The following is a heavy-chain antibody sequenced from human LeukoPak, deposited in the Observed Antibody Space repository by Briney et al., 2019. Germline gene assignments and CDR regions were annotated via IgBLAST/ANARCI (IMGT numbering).Heavy chain of an antibody. CDR2: IYPGEYDI. J-gene: IGHJ3*02. CDR1: GYSFSNYW. Sequence: RGESLKISCKGSGYSFSNYWIGWVRQMPGKGLEWMGIIYPGEYDIRYSPSFQGQVTISADKSISTAYLQWSSLKASDTAMYYCAYAGGKPYGDYFAFDIWGQGTMVTVSS. D-gene: IGHD4-17*01. CDR3: AYAGGKPYGDYFAFDI. V-gene: IGHV5-51*01.